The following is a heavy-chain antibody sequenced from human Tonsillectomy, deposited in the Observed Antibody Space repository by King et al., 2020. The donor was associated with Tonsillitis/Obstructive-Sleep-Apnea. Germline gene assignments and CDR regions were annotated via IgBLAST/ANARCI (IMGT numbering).Heavy chain of an antibody. V-gene: IGHV5-51*01. CDR3: ERERFPTRYMDV. Sequence: QLVQSGAEVKKPGESLKISCKGSGYSFTSYWIVWVRQMPGKGLEWMGIIYPGDSDTRYSPSFQGQVTISAAKSITTAYLQWISLKASDTAIYYCERERFPTRYMDVWGKGTTVTVSS. D-gene: IGHD3-10*01. J-gene: IGHJ6*03. CDR1: GYSFTSYW. CDR2: IYPGDSDT.